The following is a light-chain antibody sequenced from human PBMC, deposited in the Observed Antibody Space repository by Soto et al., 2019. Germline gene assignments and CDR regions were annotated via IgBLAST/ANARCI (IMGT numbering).Light chain of an antibody. CDR3: QQYINWPRT. J-gene: IGKJ1*01. Sequence: EIVLTQSPVTLSVSPGERVTLSCRASQRLSSNLALYQQRPGQAPRLLISGATIRATDIPARFIGSGSGTEFTLTISSLQSEDFAVYYCQQYINWPRTFGQGTKVDIK. V-gene: IGKV3-15*01. CDR2: GAT. CDR1: QRLSSN.